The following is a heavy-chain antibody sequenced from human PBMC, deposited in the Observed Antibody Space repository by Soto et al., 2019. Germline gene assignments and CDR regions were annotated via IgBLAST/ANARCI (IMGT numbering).Heavy chain of an antibody. J-gene: IGHJ4*02. CDR3: ARAFGGYNPNDY. V-gene: IGHV3-74*01. CDR2: INSDGSST. CDR1: GFTFSSYW. D-gene: IGHD5-12*01. Sequence: GGSLRLSCAASGFTFSSYWMHWVRQAPGKGLVWVSRINSDGSSTGHADSVKGRFTISRDNAKNTLYLQMNTLTAEDTALYYCARAFGGYNPNDYWGQGTLVTAPQ.